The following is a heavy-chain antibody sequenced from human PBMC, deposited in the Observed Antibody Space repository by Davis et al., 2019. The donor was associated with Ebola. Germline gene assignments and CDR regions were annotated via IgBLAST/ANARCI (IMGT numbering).Heavy chain of an antibody. J-gene: IGHJ5*02. V-gene: IGHV3-30*02. Sequence: GESLKISCAASGFTFSSYGMHWVRQAPGKGLEWVAFIRYDGSNKYYADSVKGRFTISRDNSKGTLSLQMDSLRADDTAVYYCAKSPSSGWQPWFDPWGQGTLVTVSS. CDR2: IRYDGSNK. CDR3: AKSPSSGWQPWFDP. D-gene: IGHD6-19*01. CDR1: GFTFSSYG.